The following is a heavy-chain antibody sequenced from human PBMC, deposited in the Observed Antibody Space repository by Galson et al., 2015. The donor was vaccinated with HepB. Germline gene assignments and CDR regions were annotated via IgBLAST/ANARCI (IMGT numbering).Heavy chain of an antibody. J-gene: IGHJ4*02. CDR1: GYSFTSYW. CDR2: IDPSDSYT. Sequence: QSGAEVKKPGESLRISCKGSGYSFTSYWISWVRQMPGKGLEWMGRIDPSDSYTNYSPSFQGHVTISADKSISTAYLQWSSLKASDTAMYYCARRPGYCSSTSCLVDYWGQGTLVTVSS. D-gene: IGHD2-2*01. CDR3: ARRPGYCSSTSCLVDY. V-gene: IGHV5-10-1*01.